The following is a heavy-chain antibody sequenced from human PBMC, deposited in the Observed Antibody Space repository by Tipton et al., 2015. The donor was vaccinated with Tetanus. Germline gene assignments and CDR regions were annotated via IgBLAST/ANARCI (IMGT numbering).Heavy chain of an antibody. D-gene: IGHD3-10*01. CDR1: GGSISSTSYY. CDR3: ARPEASGRARGFDI. CDR2: MYNSGAT. V-gene: IGHV4-39*02. Sequence: LRLSCTVSGGSISSTSYYWAWIRQPPGKGLEWIGTMYNSGATYYNPSLKGQVTISGDTSKNLFSLTSVTASDTAVYYCARPEASGRARGFDIWGQGTKVTVSP. J-gene: IGHJ3*02.